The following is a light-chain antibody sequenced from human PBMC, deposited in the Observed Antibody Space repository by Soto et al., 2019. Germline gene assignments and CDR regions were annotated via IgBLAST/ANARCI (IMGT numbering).Light chain of an antibody. CDR2: DAS. Sequence: IRMTKSPSTLSASVVDRVTITCRASQSISSWLAWYQQKPGKAPKLLIYDASSLESGVPSRFSGSGSGTEFTLTISSLQPDDFATYYCQQYNSYSFGQGTKVDIK. CDR3: QQYNSYS. CDR1: QSISSW. J-gene: IGKJ1*01. V-gene: IGKV1-5*01.